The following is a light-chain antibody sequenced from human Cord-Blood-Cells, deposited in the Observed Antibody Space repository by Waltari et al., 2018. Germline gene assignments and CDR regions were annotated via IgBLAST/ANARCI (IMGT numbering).Light chain of an antibody. CDR3: QQSHSTPLT. J-gene: IGKJ4*01. CDR1: QSISSY. CDR2: AAS. Sequence: DIQMTQSPSSLSASVGDRVTITCRASQSISSYFNWYQQKPGKAPKLLICAASSLQSGGPSRFSGSGSGTDVTVTISSLQTADLATYYCQQSHSTPLTVGGGTKVEIK. V-gene: IGKV1-39*01.